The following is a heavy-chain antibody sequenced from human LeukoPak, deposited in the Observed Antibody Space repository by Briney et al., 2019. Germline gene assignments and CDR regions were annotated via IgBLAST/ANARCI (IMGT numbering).Heavy chain of an antibody. J-gene: IGHJ6*03. CDR1: GGSISSYF. D-gene: IGHD1-14*01. V-gene: IGHV4-59*01. Sequence: SETLSLTCTVSGGSISSYFWSWLRQPPGKGLQWIGYIYYSGSTIYNPSLKSRVNISVDTSKNQFSLKLSSVTAADPAVYYCVRASEDYYYYYMDVWGKGTTVTISS. CDR2: IYYSGST. CDR3: VRASEDYYYYYMDV.